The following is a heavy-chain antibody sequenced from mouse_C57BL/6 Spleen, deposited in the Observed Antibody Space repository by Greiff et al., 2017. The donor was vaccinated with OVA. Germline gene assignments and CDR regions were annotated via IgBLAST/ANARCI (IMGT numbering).Heavy chain of an antibody. V-gene: IGHV6-3*01. CDR3: TGGRGPWFAY. CDR2: IRLKSDNYAT. Sequence: EVKLMESGGGLVQPGGSMKLSCVASGFTFSNYWMNWVRQSPEKGLEWVAQIRLKSDNYATHYAESVKGRFTISRDDSKSSVYLQMNNLRAEDTGIYYCTGGRGPWFAYWGQGTLVTVSA. J-gene: IGHJ3*01. D-gene: IGHD3-1*01. CDR1: GFTFSNYW.